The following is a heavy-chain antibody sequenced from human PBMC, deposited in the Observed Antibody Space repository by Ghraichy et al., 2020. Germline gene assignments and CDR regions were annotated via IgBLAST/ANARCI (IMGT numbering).Heavy chain of an antibody. CDR1: GGSISSSSYF. Sequence: SETLSLTCTVSGGSISSSSYFWVWIRQPPGTGLDWIGSIYDRGNTYYNPPLKSRVTISVDMSNNQFSLKLSSVTAADTAVYYCSRISPSFGGVTRARVFTEFDYWGQGTLVTVSS. CDR3: SRISPSFGGVTRARVFTEFDY. J-gene: IGHJ4*02. CDR2: IYDRGNT. V-gene: IGHV4-39*01. D-gene: IGHD3-16*01.